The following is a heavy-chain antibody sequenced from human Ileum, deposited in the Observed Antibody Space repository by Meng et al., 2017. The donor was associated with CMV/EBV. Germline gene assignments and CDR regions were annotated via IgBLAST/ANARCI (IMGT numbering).Heavy chain of an antibody. Sequence: ASVKVSCKASGYTFTGYYMHWVRQAPGQGLEWMGIINPSGGSTSYAQKFKGRVTMTRDTSTSTVYMELSSLTSEDTAVYYCARDLEEDCSSTSCYRFDPWGQGTLVTVSS. V-gene: IGHV1-46*01. CDR2: INPSGGST. CDR3: ARDLEEDCSSTSCYRFDP. CDR1: GYTFTGYY. J-gene: IGHJ5*02. D-gene: IGHD2-2*01.